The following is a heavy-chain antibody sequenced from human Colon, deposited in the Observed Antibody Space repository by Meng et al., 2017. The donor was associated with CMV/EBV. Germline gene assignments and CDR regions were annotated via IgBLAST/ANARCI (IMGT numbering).Heavy chain of an antibody. Sequence: SQTPSLTCAILGDSVSSHSAAWNWLRQSPSRGLEWLGRTYYGSSRSRLYNDYSVSVKGRIIINADTSKNQFSLQLNSVTPEDTAVYYCARVALWLRGIKYYGMDVWGQGTTVTVSS. CDR2: TYYGSSRSRLYN. CDR3: ARVALWLRGIKYYGMDV. J-gene: IGHJ6*02. CDR1: GDSVSSHSAA. V-gene: IGHV6-1*01. D-gene: IGHD3-10*01.